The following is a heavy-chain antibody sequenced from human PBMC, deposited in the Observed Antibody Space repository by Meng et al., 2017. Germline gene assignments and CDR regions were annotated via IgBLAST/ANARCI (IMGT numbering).Heavy chain of an antibody. CDR2: IYWDDDK. CDR3: AHRSARRNYFDY. J-gene: IGHJ4*02. Sequence: QITLKESGPTLVKPTQTLTLTCTFSGFSFSTTGVGVGWIRQAPGKALEWLALIYWDDDKRYSPSLKSRLTITKDTSKNQVVLTMTNMDPVDTATYYCAHRSARRNYFDYWGQGTLVTVSS. V-gene: IGHV2-5*02. CDR1: GFSFSTTGVG.